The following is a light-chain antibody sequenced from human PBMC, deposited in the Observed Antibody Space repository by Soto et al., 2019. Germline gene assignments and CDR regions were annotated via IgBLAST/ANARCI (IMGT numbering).Light chain of an antibody. Sequence: RVMTQSPDTLSLSPGERATLSCRASETVGSNLAWYQQKPGQAPRLLIYAASTRATGIPARFIGNGSGTEFTLTISSMQSEDFAVYYCQQYNNWWTFGQGTKVDIK. J-gene: IGKJ1*01. CDR1: ETVGSN. V-gene: IGKV3D-15*01. CDR3: QQYNNWWT. CDR2: AAS.